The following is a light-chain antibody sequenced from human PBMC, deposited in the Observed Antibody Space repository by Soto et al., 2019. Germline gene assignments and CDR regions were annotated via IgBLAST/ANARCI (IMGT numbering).Light chain of an antibody. CDR2: WAS. CDR3: QQYYSTPRT. J-gene: IGKJ2*01. Sequence: DIVMTQSADSLAVSLGERATINCKSSQSVLYSSNNQNYLAWYQQKPGQPPKLLIYWASTRESGVPDRFSGSGSGTDFPLTISSLQAEDVAVSYCQQYYSTPRTFGQGTKLEIK. CDR1: QSVLYSSNNQNY. V-gene: IGKV4-1*01.